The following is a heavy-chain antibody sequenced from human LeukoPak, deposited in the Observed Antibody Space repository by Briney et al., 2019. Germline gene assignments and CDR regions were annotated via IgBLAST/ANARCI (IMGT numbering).Heavy chain of an antibody. CDR3: ARDNDKVVDH. J-gene: IGHJ4*01. D-gene: IGHD1-1*01. V-gene: IGHV1-18*01. Sequence: ASVKVCCKTSGYTFTNCGISCMRQAPGQGLELMGWITAYNGNRLYAQRFHGRITLTTDTSTSTSYMELRSLEYDDTAIYYCARDNDKVVDHWGQGTLVTVSS. CDR2: ITAYNGNR. CDR1: GYTFTNCG.